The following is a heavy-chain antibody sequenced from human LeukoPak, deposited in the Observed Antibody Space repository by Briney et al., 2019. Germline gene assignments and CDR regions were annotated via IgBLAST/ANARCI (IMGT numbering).Heavy chain of an antibody. CDR3: ASRLSTSSSWYYYYGMDV. D-gene: IGHD6-13*01. Sequence: GASVKVSCKASGGTFSSYAISWVRQAPGQGLEWMGRIIPILGIANYAQKFQGRVTITADKSTSTAYMELSSLRSEDTAVYYCASRLSTSSSWYYYYGMDVWGQGTTVTVSS. CDR1: GGTFSSYA. V-gene: IGHV1-69*04. J-gene: IGHJ6*02. CDR2: IIPILGIA.